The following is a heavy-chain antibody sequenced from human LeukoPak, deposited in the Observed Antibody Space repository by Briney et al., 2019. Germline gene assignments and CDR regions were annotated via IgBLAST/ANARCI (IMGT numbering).Heavy chain of an antibody. Sequence: GGSLRLSCAASGLTVSSKDMSWVRQAPGKGLEWVSVIYSGGSTYYADSVKGRFTISRDNSKNTLYLQMDSLRAEDTAVYYCATLARYPFDIWGQGTMVTVSS. CDR1: GLTVSSKD. J-gene: IGHJ3*02. D-gene: IGHD5-12*01. V-gene: IGHV3-53*01. CDR3: ATLARYPFDI. CDR2: IYSGGST.